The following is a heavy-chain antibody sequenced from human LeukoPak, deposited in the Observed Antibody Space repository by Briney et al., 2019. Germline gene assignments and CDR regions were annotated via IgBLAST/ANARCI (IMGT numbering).Heavy chain of an antibody. CDR2: TNTDGSST. V-gene: IGHV3-74*03. J-gene: IGHJ1*01. D-gene: IGHD4-23*01. CDR1: GFTFSSYW. CDR3: YGANAEH. Sequence: GGSLRLSCAASGFTFSSYWMHWVRQAPGKGLVWVSGTNTDGSSTMYADSVKGRFTIARDNATNTLSLQMNSLRAEDTAVYYCYGANAEHWGQGTLVTVSS.